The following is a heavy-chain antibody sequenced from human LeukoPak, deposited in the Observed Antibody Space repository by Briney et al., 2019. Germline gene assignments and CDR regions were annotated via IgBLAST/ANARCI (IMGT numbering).Heavy chain of an antibody. D-gene: IGHD4-11*01. CDR2: ISGSGGST. CDR3: AKGIKTTTVTTGLDY. Sequence: GSLRLSCATSGFTFSSYAMSWVRQAPGKGLEWVSAISGSGGSTYYADSVKGRFSISRDNSKNTLYLQMNSLRAEDTAVYYCAKGIKTTTVTTGLDYWGQGTLVTVSS. CDR1: GFTFSSYA. V-gene: IGHV3-23*01. J-gene: IGHJ4*02.